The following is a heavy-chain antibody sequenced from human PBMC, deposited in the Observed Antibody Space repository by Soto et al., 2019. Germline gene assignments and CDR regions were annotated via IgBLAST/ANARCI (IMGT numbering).Heavy chain of an antibody. CDR1: GASISTDDNY. CDR2: MSYSGT. Sequence: SETLSLTCTVSGASISTDDNYWSWIRQPPGKGLEWIGYMSYSGTYYNPPLKSRVTTSLDRSKNQISLYLSYVTAADTAVYYCAFFGPLVGIPTTTWFAPWAQGPLVTVSS. CDR3: AFFGPLVGIPTTTWFAP. V-gene: IGHV4-30-4*01. J-gene: IGHJ5*02. D-gene: IGHD3-3*01.